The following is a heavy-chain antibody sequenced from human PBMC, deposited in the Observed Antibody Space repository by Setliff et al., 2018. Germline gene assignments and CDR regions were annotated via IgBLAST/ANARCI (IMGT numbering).Heavy chain of an antibody. V-gene: IGHV1-69*13. CDR3: ARDFLGIHIDHGNALDDY. Sequence: SVKVSCKASGGTFNTYAISWVRQAPGQGLEWMGGIIPIFGTTNYAQKFQGRVTITADESTSAAYMELSSLRSEDTAVYYCARDFLGIHIDHGNALDDYWGQGTLVTVSS. CDR1: GGTFNTYA. D-gene: IGHD4-17*01. J-gene: IGHJ4*02. CDR2: IIPIFGTT.